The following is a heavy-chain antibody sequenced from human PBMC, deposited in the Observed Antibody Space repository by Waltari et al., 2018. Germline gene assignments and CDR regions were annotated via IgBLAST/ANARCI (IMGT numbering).Heavy chain of an antibody. V-gene: IGHV3-21*01. D-gene: IGHD6-19*01. Sequence: EVQLVESGGGLVKPGGSLRLSCAASGFTFSSYSMNWVRQAPGKGLEWVSSISSSSGYIYYADSVKGRFTISRDNAKNSLYLQMNSLRAEDTAVYYCARGSSGWYEGWGQGTLVTVSS. CDR1: GFTFSSYS. J-gene: IGHJ4*02. CDR3: ARGSSGWYEG. CDR2: ISSSSGYI.